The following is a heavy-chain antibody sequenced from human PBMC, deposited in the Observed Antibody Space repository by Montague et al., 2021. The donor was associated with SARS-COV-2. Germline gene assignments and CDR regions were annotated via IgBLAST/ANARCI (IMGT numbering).Heavy chain of an antibody. D-gene: IGHD3-3*01. CDR1: GYSISSGYH. V-gene: IGHV4-38-2*02. CDR3: ARDVRHYDFWSGRAQTSPDY. J-gene: IGHJ4*02. CDR2: IYHSGST. Sequence: SETLFLTCTVSGYSISSGYHWGWIRQPPGKGLEWIGSIYHSGSTYYNPSLKSRVTISVDTSKNQFSLKLSSVTAADTAVYYCARDVRHYDFWSGRAQTSPDYWGQGTLVTVSS.